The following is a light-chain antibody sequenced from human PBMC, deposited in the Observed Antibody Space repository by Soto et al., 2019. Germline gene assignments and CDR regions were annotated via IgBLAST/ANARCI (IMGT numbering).Light chain of an antibody. CDR1: KLGDKY. CDR2: QDS. J-gene: IGLJ1*01. Sequence: SYELTQPPSVSVSPGQTASITCCGDKLGDKYACWYQQKPGQSPVLVIYQDSKRPSGIPERFSGSNSGNTATLTISGTQAMDEADYYCQAWDSSTLGVFGTGTKLTVL. V-gene: IGLV3-1*01. CDR3: QAWDSSTLGV.